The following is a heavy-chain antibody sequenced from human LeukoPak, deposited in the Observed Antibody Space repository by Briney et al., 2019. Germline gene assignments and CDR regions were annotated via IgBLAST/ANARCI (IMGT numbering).Heavy chain of an antibody. D-gene: IGHD2-15*01. CDR2: IGGSGSNR. CDR1: GFTFNNYA. J-gene: IGHJ4*02. V-gene: IGHV3-23*01. Sequence: QTGGSLRLSCAASGFTFNNYAMSWVRQAPGKGLEWVSGIGGSGSNRYYADSVKGRFTISRDNSKNTLYLQMNSLRAEDTAVYYCAKASGTSDVTSLHPRLEYWGQGTLVTVSS. CDR3: AKASGTSDVTSLHPRLEY.